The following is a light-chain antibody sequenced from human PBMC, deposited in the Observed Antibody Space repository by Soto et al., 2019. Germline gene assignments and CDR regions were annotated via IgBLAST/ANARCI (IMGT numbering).Light chain of an antibody. V-gene: IGLV1-44*01. CDR2: SNN. J-gene: IGLJ1*01. Sequence: QSALTQPPSASGTPGQRVTISCSGSSSNIGSNTVNWYQQLPGTAPKLLIYSNNQRPSGVPDRFSGSKSGTSASLAISGPQSEDEADYYCAAWDDSLNVLYVFGTGTKVTVL. CDR1: SSNIGSNT. CDR3: AAWDDSLNVLYV.